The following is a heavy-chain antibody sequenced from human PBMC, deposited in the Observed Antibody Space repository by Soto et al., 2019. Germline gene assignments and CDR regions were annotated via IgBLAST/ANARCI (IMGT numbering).Heavy chain of an antibody. Sequence: SETLSLTCAVYGGSFSGYYWTWIRQPPGKGLEWIGEINHSGTTTYNPSLKSRVTISVDTSRDQFSLRLSSVTAADTAVYLCERGGFQRGNYYIFNYWGQGALVTVSS. V-gene: IGHV4-34*01. CDR2: INHSGTT. CDR1: GGSFSGYY. J-gene: IGHJ4*02. CDR3: ERGGFQRGNYYIFNY. D-gene: IGHD3-22*01.